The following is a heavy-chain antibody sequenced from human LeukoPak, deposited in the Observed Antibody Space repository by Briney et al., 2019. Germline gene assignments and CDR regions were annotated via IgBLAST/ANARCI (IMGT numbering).Heavy chain of an antibody. CDR1: GGSISSYY. CDR3: ARIGRPGVVIYYFDY. V-gene: IGHV4-59*01. Sequence: SETLSLTCTVSGGSISSYYWSWIRQPPGKGLEWIGYIYYSGSTNYNPSLKSRVTISVDTSKNQFSLKLSSVTAADTAAYYCARIGRPGVVIYYFDYWGQGTLVTVSS. D-gene: IGHD3-3*01. CDR2: IYYSGST. J-gene: IGHJ4*02.